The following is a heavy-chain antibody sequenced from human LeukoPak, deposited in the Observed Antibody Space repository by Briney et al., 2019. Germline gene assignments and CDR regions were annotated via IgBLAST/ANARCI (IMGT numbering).Heavy chain of an antibody. CDR3: ARVEASGYDYGAFDY. D-gene: IGHD5-12*01. CDR1: RFAFSSYA. V-gene: IGHV3-23*01. CDR2: ISGSSGNT. Sequence: GGSLRLSCAASRFAFSSYAMTWVRQAPGKGLEWVSTISGSSGNTYYADSVKGRFTISRDNAKNSLYLQMNSLRAEDTAVYYCARVEASGYDYGAFDYWGQGTLVTVSS. J-gene: IGHJ4*02.